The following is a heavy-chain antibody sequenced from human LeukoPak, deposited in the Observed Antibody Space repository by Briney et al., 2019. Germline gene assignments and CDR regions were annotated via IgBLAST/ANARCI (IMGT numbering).Heavy chain of an antibody. D-gene: IGHD1-7*01. CDR3: ARAGGWNYVTEYYYMDV. CDR1: GGTFSSYA. CDR2: IIPIFGTA. V-gene: IGHV1-69*05. J-gene: IGHJ6*03. Sequence: SVKVSCKASGGTFSSYAISWVRQAPGQGLERMGGIIPIFGTANYAQKFQGRVTITTDESTSTAYMELSSLRSEDKAVYYCARAGGWNYVTEYYYMDVWGTGTTVTVSS.